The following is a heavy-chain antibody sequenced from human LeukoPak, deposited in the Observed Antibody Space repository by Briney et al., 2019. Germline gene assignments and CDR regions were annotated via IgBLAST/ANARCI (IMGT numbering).Heavy chain of an antibody. J-gene: IGHJ4*02. Sequence: PGRSLRLSCAASGFTFSSYGMHWVRQAPGKGLVWVSRINSDGSSTTYADSVKGRFTISRDNAKNTLYLQMNSLRAEDTAVYYCVRDPNYSENFDYWGQGALVTV. V-gene: IGHV3-74*01. CDR1: GFTFSSYG. CDR3: VRDPNYSENFDY. CDR2: INSDGSST. D-gene: IGHD2-21*01.